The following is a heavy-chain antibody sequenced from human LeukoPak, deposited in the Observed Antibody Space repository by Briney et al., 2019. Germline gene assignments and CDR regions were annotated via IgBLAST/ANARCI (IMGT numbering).Heavy chain of an antibody. V-gene: IGHV3-21*01. D-gene: IGHD4/OR15-4a*01. CDR3: ARIPNSANFPNWFDP. CDR1: GFTFSSST. CDR2: ISSSSNYI. J-gene: IGHJ5*02. Sequence: GGSLRLSCAASGFTFSSSTMHWVRQAPGKGLEWVSSISSSSNYIYYADSVKGRFTISRDNAKNSLYLEMNSLRAEDTAVYYCARIPNSANFPNWFDPWGQGTLVTVSS.